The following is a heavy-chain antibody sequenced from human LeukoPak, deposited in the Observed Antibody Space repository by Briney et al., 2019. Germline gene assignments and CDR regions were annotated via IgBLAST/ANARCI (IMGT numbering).Heavy chain of an antibody. CDR1: GFTFSSAW. Sequence: GGSLRLSCAASGFTFSSAWMTWVRQAPGKGLEWVATIKDDGSDKYYVDSVKGRFTISRDNAKNSLYLQMNSLRAEDTAVYYCARDRADTAMDPTNYYYYYMDVWGQGTTVTVSS. V-gene: IGHV3-7*01. D-gene: IGHD5-18*01. CDR3: ARDRADTAMDPTNYYYYYMDV. J-gene: IGHJ6*03. CDR2: IKDDGSDK.